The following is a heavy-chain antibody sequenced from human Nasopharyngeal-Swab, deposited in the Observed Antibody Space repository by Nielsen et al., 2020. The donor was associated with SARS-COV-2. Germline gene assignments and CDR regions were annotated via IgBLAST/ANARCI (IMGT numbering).Heavy chain of an antibody. CDR3: ARGAYYGSGSYFHYYYGMDV. Sequence: WVRQAPGQGLEWMGIINPSGGSTSYAQKFQVRVTMTRDTSTSTVHMELSSLRSEDTAVYYCARGAYYGSGSYFHYYYGMDVWGQGTTVTVSS. J-gene: IGHJ6*02. CDR2: INPSGGST. D-gene: IGHD3-10*01. V-gene: IGHV1-46*01.